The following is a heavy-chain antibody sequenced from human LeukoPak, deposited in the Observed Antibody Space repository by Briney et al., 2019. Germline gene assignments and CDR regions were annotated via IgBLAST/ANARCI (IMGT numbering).Heavy chain of an antibody. J-gene: IGHJ2*01. Sequence: PSETLSLTCTVSGGSISSYYWSWIRQPPGKGLEWIGYIYYSGSTNYNPSLKSRVTISVDTSKNQFSLKLSSVTAADSAVYYCARGGYYDILTGYSLPYWYFDLWGRGTLVTVSS. CDR2: IYYSGST. D-gene: IGHD3-9*01. CDR3: ARGGYYDILTGYSLPYWYFDL. CDR1: GGSISSYY. V-gene: IGHV4-59*01.